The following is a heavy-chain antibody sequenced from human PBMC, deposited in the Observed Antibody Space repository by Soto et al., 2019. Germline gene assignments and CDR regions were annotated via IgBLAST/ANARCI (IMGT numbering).Heavy chain of an antibody. D-gene: IGHD2-15*01. CDR2: IIPIFGTA. CDR3: ARAARDCSGGSCYPEYYYYGMDV. CDR1: GGTFSSYA. V-gene: IGHV1-69*01. Sequence: QVQLVQSGAEVKKPGSSVKVSCKASGGTFSSYAISWVRQAPGQGLEWMGGIIPIFGTANYAQKFQGRVTITADESTSTAYVELSSLRSEDTAVYYCARAARDCSGGSCYPEYYYYGMDVWGQGTTVTVSS. J-gene: IGHJ6*02.